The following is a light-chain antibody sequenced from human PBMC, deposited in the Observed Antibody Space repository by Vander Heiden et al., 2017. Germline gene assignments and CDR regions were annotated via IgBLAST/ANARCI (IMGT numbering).Light chain of an antibody. J-gene: IGLJ3*02. CDR3: GTWDVSLSAGV. V-gene: IGLV1-51*01. CDR1: SSNIGDNS. CDR2: DNN. Sequence: QSVLTQPPSVSAAPGQKVTISCSGSSSNIGDNSVSWYQQFQGTPPKVLIYDNNKRPSGIPDRFSGSKSGTSATLGITGLQTGDEADYYCGTWDVSLSAGVFGGGTKLTVL.